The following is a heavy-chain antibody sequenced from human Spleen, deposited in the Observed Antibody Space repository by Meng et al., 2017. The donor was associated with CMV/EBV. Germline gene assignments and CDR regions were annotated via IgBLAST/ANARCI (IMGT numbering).Heavy chain of an antibody. Sequence: YGGSFSGYDWSWIRQPPGKGLEWIGEINHSGSTNYNPSLKSRVTISLDTSKNQFSLQLNSVTAADMALYFCARVAWNFNSGSYCLDCWGQGTLVTVSS. J-gene: IGHJ4*02. V-gene: IGHV4-34*01. CDR2: INHSGST. CDR3: ARVAWNFNSGSYCLDC. CDR1: GGSFSGYD. D-gene: IGHD3-10*01.